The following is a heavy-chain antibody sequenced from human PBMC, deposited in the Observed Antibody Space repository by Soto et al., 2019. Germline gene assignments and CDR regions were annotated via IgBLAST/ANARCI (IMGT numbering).Heavy chain of an antibody. D-gene: IGHD3-22*01. CDR1: GGSLSSYY. CDR2: IYFSDST. Sequence: SETLSLTCTVSGGSLSSYYWSWIRQSPGKGLENLGYIYFSDSTNYNPSFKSRITISVDTSRNQFFLTLSSVTAADTAVYYCAFLGVVVDYYYYGMDVWAQGTTVTV. CDR3: AFLGVVVDYYYYGMDV. V-gene: IGHV4-4*09. J-gene: IGHJ6*02.